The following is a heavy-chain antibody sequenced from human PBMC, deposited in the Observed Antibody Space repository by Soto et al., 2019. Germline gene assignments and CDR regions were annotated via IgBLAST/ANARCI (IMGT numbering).Heavy chain of an antibody. CDR2: IVPILGIA. CDR1: GGTFSSYT. D-gene: IGHD1-1*01. CDR3: ARDSLEGFDY. J-gene: IGHJ4*02. Sequence: QVQLVQSGAEVKKPGSSVKVSCKASGGTFSSYTISWVRQAPGQGLEWMGRIVPILGIANYAQKFQGRVTITADKSMSTAYMELSSLRSEDTAVYYCARDSLEGFDYWGQGTLVTVSS. V-gene: IGHV1-69*08.